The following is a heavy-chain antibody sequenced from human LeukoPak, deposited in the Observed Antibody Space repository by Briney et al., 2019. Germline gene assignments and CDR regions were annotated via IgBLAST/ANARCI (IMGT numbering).Heavy chain of an antibody. D-gene: IGHD2-2*01. Sequence: ASVKVSCKASGYTFTSYGISWVRQAPGQGLEWMGWISAYNGNINYAQKLQGRVTMTTDTSTSTAYMELRSLRSDDTAVYYCASCSSGTFPCDYWGQGTLVTVSS. CDR1: GYTFTSYG. CDR2: ISAYNGNI. J-gene: IGHJ4*02. V-gene: IGHV1-18*01. CDR3: ASCSSGTFPCDY.